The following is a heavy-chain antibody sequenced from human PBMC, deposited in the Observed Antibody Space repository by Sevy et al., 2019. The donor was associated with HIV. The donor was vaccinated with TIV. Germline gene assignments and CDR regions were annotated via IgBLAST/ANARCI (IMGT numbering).Heavy chain of an antibody. J-gene: IGHJ6*02. D-gene: IGHD3-9*01. CDR1: GFTFSSYS. CDR2: ISSSSYI. V-gene: IGHV3-21*01. CDR3: ARDLVGFRYFDWLGDATTYYYYGMDV. Sequence: GGSLRLSCAASGFTFSSYSMNWVRQAPGKGLEWVSSISSSSYIYYADSVKGRFTISRDNAKNSLYLQMNSLRAEDTAVYYCARDLVGFRYFDWLGDATTYYYYGMDVWGQGTTVTVSS.